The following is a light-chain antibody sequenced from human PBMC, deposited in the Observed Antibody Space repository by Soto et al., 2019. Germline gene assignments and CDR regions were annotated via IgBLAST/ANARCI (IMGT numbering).Light chain of an antibody. CDR3: QQYNNYWT. Sequence: DIQMTQSPSTLSASVGDRVTITCRASQSISYWLAWYQQKPGKAPNLLIYKASSLESGVPSRFSGSGSGTAFTLTISSLQPDDFETYYYQQYNNYWTFGQGTKVEIK. CDR2: KAS. V-gene: IGKV1-5*03. CDR1: QSISYW. J-gene: IGKJ1*01.